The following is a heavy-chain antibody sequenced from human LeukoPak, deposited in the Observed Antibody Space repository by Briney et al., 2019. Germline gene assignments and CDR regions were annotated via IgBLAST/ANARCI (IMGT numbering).Heavy chain of an antibody. CDR3: ARLRVYGDNRRDY. V-gene: IGHV4-34*01. CDR1: GGSFSVYY. J-gene: IGHJ4*02. Sequence: PSETLSLTCAVYGGSFSVYYWSSIRQPPRKGLEWIGEINHSGSTNYNPSPNSRVTISVDTSKNQFSLKLSSVTAADTAVYYCARLRVYGDNRRDYWGQGTLVTVSS. D-gene: IGHD4-17*01. CDR2: INHSGST.